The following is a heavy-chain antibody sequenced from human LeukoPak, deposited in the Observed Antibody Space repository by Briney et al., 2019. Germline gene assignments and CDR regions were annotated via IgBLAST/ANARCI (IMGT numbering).Heavy chain of an antibody. V-gene: IGHV3-23*01. D-gene: IGHD2-15*01. CDR2: ISGSGRDT. Sequence: GGSLRLSCAVSDFTFSNYAMSWVRLAPGKGLEWVAAISGSGRDTYYADSVKGRFTISRDNSRNTAYLQMNSLRADDTAVYYCAKDRCSGGNCYTYFDYWGQGTLVTVSS. CDR1: DFTFSNYA. CDR3: AKDRCSGGNCYTYFDY. J-gene: IGHJ4*02.